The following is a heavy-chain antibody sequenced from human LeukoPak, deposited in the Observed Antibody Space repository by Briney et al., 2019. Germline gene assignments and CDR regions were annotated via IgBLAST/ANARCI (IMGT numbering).Heavy chain of an antibody. Sequence: ASVKVSCKASGYTFTGHYMHWVRQAPGQRLEWMGSINPNSGGTNYAQKFQGRVTMTRDTSISTAYMELSRLRDDKTRLYYCARDAFAVTNEACDYWGQGTLVPVSS. J-gene: IGHJ4*02. CDR2: INPNSGGT. V-gene: IGHV1-2*02. D-gene: IGHD4-11*01. CDR3: ARDAFAVTNEACDY. CDR1: GYTFTGHY.